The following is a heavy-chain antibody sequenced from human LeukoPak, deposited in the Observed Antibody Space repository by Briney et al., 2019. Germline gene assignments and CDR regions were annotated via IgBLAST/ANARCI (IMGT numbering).Heavy chain of an antibody. D-gene: IGHD4-23*01. CDR1: GYTFTSYG. J-gene: IGHJ3*02. Sequence: ASVKVSCKASGYTFTSYGFSWVRQAPGQGLEWVGWVSGNNNNADHAEKFQDRVAMTTDTSTTTAYMDLRSLTSDDTAVYYCVKHRAFLEEHLGRLGGFDIWGQGTLVTVSS. CDR2: VSGNNNNA. V-gene: IGHV1-18*01. CDR3: VKHRAFLEEHLGRLGGFDI.